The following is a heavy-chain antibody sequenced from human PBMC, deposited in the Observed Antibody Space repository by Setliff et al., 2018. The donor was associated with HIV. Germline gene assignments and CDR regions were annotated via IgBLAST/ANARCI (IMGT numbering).Heavy chain of an antibody. V-gene: IGHV3-7*03. J-gene: IGHJ4*02. CDR2: IIQDGSDK. Sequence: GGSLRLSCAASGFTFSSHQMSWVRQAPGKGLEWVAKIIQDGSDKYYVDSVKGRFTISRDNAKNSLYLQMNSLRAEDTAVYYCARYNWNPLGYRFDYWGQGTLVTVSS. CDR1: GFTFSSHQ. CDR3: ARYNWNPLGYRFDY. D-gene: IGHD1-20*01.